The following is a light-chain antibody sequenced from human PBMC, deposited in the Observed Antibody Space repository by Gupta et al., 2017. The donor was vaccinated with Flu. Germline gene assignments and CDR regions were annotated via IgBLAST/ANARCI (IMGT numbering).Light chain of an antibody. J-gene: IGKJ1*01. CDR1: QNIFTW. CDR3: QQDRGSRT. V-gene: IGKV1-5*03. Sequence: TQMTQSPSSLSASIGDRVTITCRASQNIFTWLAWYQRKPGKVPKLLIYKASSEKSGVPSRFSGSGSGTEFTLTSSSLQPDDSATYYCQQDRGSRTSGQGTKVEIK. CDR2: KAS.